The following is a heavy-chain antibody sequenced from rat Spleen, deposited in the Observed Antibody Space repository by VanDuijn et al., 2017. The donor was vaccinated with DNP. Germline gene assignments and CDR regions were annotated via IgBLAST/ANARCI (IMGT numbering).Heavy chain of an antibody. J-gene: IGHJ3*01. Sequence: EVQLVESGGDLVQPGRSLKLSCVVSGFTVNNFWMAWIRQVTGKGLEWVAAIISSGDTTYYRDSVKGRFTISRDFAKNTLYLQMDSLRSEDTATYYCARSGDDNWFAHWGQGTLVTVSS. D-gene: IGHD1-1*01. CDR2: IISSGDTT. CDR3: ARSGDDNWFAH. V-gene: IGHV5-31*01. CDR1: GFTVNNFW.